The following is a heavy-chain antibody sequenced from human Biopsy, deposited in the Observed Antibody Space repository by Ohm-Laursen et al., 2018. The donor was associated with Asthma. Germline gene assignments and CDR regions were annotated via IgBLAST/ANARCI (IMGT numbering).Heavy chain of an antibody. D-gene: IGHD3-3*01. CDR2: ISYDGSNK. Sequence: SLRLSCTASGFTFSSYAMHWVRQAPGKGLEWVSVISYDGSNKYYADSVKGRFTISRDNSKNTLYLQMNSLRAEDTAVYYCAKDTEGRYDFWSGLSYNYYGMDVWGQGTTVTVSS. CDR1: GFTFSSYA. J-gene: IGHJ6*02. CDR3: AKDTEGRYDFWSGLSYNYYGMDV. V-gene: IGHV3-30-3*01.